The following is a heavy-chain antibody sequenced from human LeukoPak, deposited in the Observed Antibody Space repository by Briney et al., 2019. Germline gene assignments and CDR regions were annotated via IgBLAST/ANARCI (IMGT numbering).Heavy chain of an antibody. CDR2: ISGCNGNT. Sequence: ASVKVSCKAAGYTFTSYGISWVRQAPGQGPEWMGWISGCNGNTRYAQKFQGRVTMTTDTSTSTAYMELRSLRSDDTAVYYCARDWGKGEYYFDYWGQGTLVTVSS. CDR3: ARDWGKGEYYFDY. CDR1: GYTFTSYG. J-gene: IGHJ4*02. V-gene: IGHV1-18*01. D-gene: IGHD3-16*01.